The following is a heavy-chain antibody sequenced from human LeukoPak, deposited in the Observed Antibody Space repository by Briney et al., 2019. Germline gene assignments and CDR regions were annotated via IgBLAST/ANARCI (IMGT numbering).Heavy chain of an antibody. Sequence: GGSLRLSCAAPGFTFSSYGMHWVRQAPGKGLEWVAVISYDGSNKYYADSVKGRFTISRDNSKNTLYLQMNSLRAEDTAVYYCAKDQYPLYSSSWRSGFDYWGQGTLVTVSS. CDR3: AKDQYPLYSSSWRSGFDY. V-gene: IGHV3-30*18. D-gene: IGHD6-13*01. CDR2: ISYDGSNK. CDR1: GFTFSSYG. J-gene: IGHJ4*02.